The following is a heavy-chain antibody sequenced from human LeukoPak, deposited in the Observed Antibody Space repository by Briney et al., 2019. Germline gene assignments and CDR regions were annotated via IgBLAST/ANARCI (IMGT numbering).Heavy chain of an antibody. CDR3: ARGNSSGWYLHYYYYMDV. V-gene: IGHV4-34*01. CDR1: GGSFSGYY. J-gene: IGHJ6*03. D-gene: IGHD6-19*01. CDR2: INHSGST. Sequence: SETLSLTCAVYGGSFSGYYWSWIRQPPGKGLEWIGEINHSGSTNYNPSLKSRVTISVDTSKNQFSLELSSVTAADTAVYYCARGNSSGWYLHYYYYMDVWGKGTTVTVSS.